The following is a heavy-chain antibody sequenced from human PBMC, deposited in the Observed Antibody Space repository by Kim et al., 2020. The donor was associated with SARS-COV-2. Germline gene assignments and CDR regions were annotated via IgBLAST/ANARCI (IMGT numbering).Heavy chain of an antibody. CDR2: ISGSGGST. V-gene: IGHV3-23*01. CDR3: AKDDSGWPLSCGDY. J-gene: IGHJ4*02. D-gene: IGHD5-12*01. Sequence: GGSLRLSCAASGFTFSSYAMSWVRQAPGKGLEWVSAISGSGGSTYYADSVKGRFTISRDNSKNTLYLQMNSLRAEDTAVYYCAKDDSGWPLSCGDYWGQGTLVTVSS. CDR1: GFTFSSYA.